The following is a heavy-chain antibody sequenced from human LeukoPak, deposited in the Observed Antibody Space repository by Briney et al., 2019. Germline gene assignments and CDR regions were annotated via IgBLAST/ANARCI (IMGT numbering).Heavy chain of an antibody. CDR1: GFTFSSYA. V-gene: IGHV3-23*01. CDR3: AKLQWLIHDAFDI. Sequence: GGSLRLSCAASGFTFSSYAMHWVRQAPGRGLEWVSTISASGGSTYYADSVKGRFTISRDNSKNTLYLQMNSLRAEDTAVYYCAKLQWLIHDAFDIWGQGTIVTVSS. J-gene: IGHJ3*02. CDR2: ISASGGST. D-gene: IGHD6-19*01.